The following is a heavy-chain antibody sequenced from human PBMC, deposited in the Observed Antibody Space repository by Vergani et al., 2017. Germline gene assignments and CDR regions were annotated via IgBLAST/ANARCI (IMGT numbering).Heavy chain of an antibody. CDR2: IRPDGVST. CDR1: GYTFTAYY. Sequence: VQLVQSGAEVGKPGASVKISCKASGYTFTAYYIHWVRQAPEQGLEWVGDIRPDGVSTFYAQKFQGRVTITRDTSTSTVYVEVTSLRSDDTAVYYCAREPPLTGFFDYWGQGTLVTVSS. CDR3: AREPPLTGFFDY. J-gene: IGHJ4*02. V-gene: IGHV1-46*03. D-gene: IGHD3-9*01.